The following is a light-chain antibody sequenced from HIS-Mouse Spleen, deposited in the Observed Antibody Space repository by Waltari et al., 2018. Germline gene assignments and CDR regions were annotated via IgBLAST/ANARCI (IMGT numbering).Light chain of an antibody. CDR1: SSDVGGYNY. J-gene: IGLJ2*01. CDR3: CSYAGSYTYVV. CDR2: DVS. V-gene: IGLV2-11*01. Sequence: QSALTQPRSVSGSPGQSVTISCTGTSSDVGGYNYVSWYQQHPGKAPKLMIYDVSKRASRVPDRCAGSKSGNTASLTISGLQAEDEADYYCCSYAGSYTYVVFGGGTKLTVL.